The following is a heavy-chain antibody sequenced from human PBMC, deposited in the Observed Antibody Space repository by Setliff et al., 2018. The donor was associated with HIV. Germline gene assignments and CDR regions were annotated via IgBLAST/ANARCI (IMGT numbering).Heavy chain of an antibody. CDR1: GFTFDDYA. D-gene: IGHD3-22*01. CDR3: AKSKIDSSGFSDAFDI. CDR2: ISWNSGSI. V-gene: IGHV3-9*01. J-gene: IGHJ3*02. Sequence: SLRLSCAASGFTFDDYAMHWVRQAPGKGLEWVSGISWNSGSIGYADSVKGRFTISRDNAKNSLYLQMNSLRAEDTALYYCAKSKIDSSGFSDAFDIWGQGTMGTVS.